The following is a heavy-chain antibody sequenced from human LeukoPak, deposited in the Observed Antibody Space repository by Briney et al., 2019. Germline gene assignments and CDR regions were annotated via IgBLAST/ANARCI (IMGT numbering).Heavy chain of an antibody. J-gene: IGHJ3*02. CDR3: ARDDKQQLPFDAFDI. CDR1: GFTFSSYS. V-gene: IGHV3-21*04. CDR2: ISSSSSYI. D-gene: IGHD6-13*01. Sequence: GGSLRLSCAASGFTFSSYSMNWVRQAPGKGLEWVSSISSSSSYIYYADSVKGRFTISRDNAKNSLYLQMNSLRAEDTAVYYCARDDKQQLPFDAFDIWGQGTMVTVSS.